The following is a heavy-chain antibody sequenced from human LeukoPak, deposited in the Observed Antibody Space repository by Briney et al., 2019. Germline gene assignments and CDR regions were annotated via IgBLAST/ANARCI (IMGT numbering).Heavy chain of an antibody. J-gene: IGHJ4*02. CDR1: GYTFTGYY. CDR2: INPNSGGT. V-gene: IGHV1-2*02. Sequence: ASVKVSCKASGYTFTGYYMHWVRQAPGQRLEWMGWINPNSGGTNYAQKFQGRVTMTRDTSISTAYMELSRLRSDDTAVYYCARGTTSGYSYGYFDYWGQGTLVTVSS. CDR3: ARGTTSGYSYGYFDY. D-gene: IGHD5-18*01.